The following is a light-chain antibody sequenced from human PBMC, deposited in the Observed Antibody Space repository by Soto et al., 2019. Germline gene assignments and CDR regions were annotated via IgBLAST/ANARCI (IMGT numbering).Light chain of an antibody. J-gene: IGLJ3*02. CDR3: QSYDSSLSGSV. Sequence: QSVLTQPPSVSGAPGQRVTISCTGSSSNIGAGYDVHWYQQLPGTAPKLLIYGDSNRPSGVPDRFSGSNSGTSASLAITWLQAEDEADYYCQSYDSSLSGSVFGGGTQLTVL. CDR1: SSNIGAGYD. CDR2: GDS. V-gene: IGLV1-40*01.